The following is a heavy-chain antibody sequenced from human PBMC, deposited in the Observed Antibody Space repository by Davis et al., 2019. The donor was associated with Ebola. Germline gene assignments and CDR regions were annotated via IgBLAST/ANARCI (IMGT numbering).Heavy chain of an antibody. CDR2: VYHSGNT. J-gene: IGHJ2*01. Sequence: MPSETLSLTCTVSGYSISSGYFWGWIRQPPGQGLEWIGTVYHSGNTYYYTSLKSRVTIDVDTSKNRFSLKLSSVTAADTAVYNCARFRGIAAPDGFDLWGRGTLVTVSS. CDR1: GYSISSGYF. D-gene: IGHD6-13*01. V-gene: IGHV4-38-2*02. CDR3: ARFRGIAAPDGFDL.